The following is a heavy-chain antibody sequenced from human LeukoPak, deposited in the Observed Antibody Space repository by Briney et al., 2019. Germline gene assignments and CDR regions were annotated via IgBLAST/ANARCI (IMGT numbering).Heavy chain of an antibody. Sequence: PSETLSLTCTVSGGSISSSSYYWGWIRQPPGKGLEWIGSIYYSGSTNYNPSLKSRVTISVDTSKNQFSLKLSSVTAADTAVYYCARRAQYSKPYNWFDPWGQGTLVTVSS. J-gene: IGHJ5*02. CDR1: GGSISSSSYY. V-gene: IGHV4-39*07. CDR3: ARRAQYSKPYNWFDP. D-gene: IGHD1-14*01. CDR2: IYYSGST.